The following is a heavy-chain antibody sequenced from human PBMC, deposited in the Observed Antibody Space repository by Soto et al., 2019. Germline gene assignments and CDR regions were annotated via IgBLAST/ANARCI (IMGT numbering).Heavy chain of an antibody. CDR2: IIPIFGTA. CDR1: GGTLSSYA. J-gene: IGHJ6*02. CDR3: ATGATITIFGVVPYYYYGMDV. V-gene: IGHV1-69*13. Sequence: VASVKVSCKASGGTLSSYAISWVRQAPGQGLEWMGGIIPIFGTANYAQKFQGRVTITADESTSTAYMELSSLRSEDTAVYYCATGATITIFGVVPYYYYGMDVWGQGTTVTVSS. D-gene: IGHD3-3*01.